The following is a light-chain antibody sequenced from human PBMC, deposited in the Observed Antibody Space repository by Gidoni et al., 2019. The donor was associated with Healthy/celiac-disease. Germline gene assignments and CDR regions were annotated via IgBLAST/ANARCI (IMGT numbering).Light chain of an antibody. CDR1: QDISNY. CDR2: DAS. CDR3: QQYDNLPRT. J-gene: IGKJ1*01. V-gene: IGKV1-33*01. Sequence: DIQMTQSPSSLSASVGDRVTINCQASQDISNYLNWYQQKPGKAPKLLIYDASNLETVVPSRFSGSGSGTDFTFTISSLQPEDIATYYCQQYDNLPRTFGQXTKVEIK.